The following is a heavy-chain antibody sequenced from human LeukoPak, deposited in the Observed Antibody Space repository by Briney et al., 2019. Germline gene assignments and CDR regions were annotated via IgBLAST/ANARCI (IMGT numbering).Heavy chain of an antibody. J-gene: IGHJ5*02. D-gene: IGHD6-13*01. CDR1: GYTLTELS. CDR3: ATDYRYGRQQLEKYNWFDP. CDR2: FDPEDGET. V-gene: IGHV1-24*01. Sequence: ASVKVSCKVSGYTLTELSMHWVRQAPGKGLEWMGGFDPEDGETIYAQKFQGRVTMTEDTSTDTAYMELSSLRSEDTAVYYCATDYRYGRQQLEKYNWFDPWGQGTLVTVSS.